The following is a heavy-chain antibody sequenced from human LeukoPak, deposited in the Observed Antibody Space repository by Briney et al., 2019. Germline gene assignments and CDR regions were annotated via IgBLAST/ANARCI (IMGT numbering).Heavy chain of an antibody. V-gene: IGHV4-34*01. CDR1: GGSFSGYY. Sequence: PSETLSLTCAVYGGSFSGYYWSWIRQPPGKGLEWIGEINHSGSTNYNPSLKSRVTISVDTSKNQFSLKLSSVTAADTAVYYCARAGPLLDYDILTGHYAYWGQGTLVTVSS. CDR3: ARAGPLLDYDILTGHYAY. CDR2: INHSGST. D-gene: IGHD3-9*01. J-gene: IGHJ4*02.